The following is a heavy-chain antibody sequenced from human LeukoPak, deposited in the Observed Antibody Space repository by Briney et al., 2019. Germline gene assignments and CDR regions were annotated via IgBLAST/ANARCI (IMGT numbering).Heavy chain of an antibody. CDR1: GGSITRYY. Sequence: SETLTLTCTVPGGSITRYYWSWIRQPAGKGLEWIGHIYTSGSTNYNPSLKSRVTISVDTSKNQFSLKLSSVTAADTAVYYCARGAVATINRAFDPWGQGTLVTVSS. D-gene: IGHD5-12*01. CDR2: IYTSGST. J-gene: IGHJ5*02. CDR3: ARGAVATINRAFDP. V-gene: IGHV4-4*07.